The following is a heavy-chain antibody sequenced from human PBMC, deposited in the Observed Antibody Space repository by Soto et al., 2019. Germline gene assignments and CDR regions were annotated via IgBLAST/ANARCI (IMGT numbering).Heavy chain of an antibody. CDR2: IIPIFGTA. Sequence: SSVKVSCKASGGTFSSYAISWVRQAPGQGLEWMGGIIPIFGTANYAQKFQGRVTITADESTSTAYMELSSLRSEDTAVYYCARTLTFVDTAMGHFDYWGQGTWVTVSS. V-gene: IGHV1-69*13. CDR3: ARTLTFVDTAMGHFDY. J-gene: IGHJ4*02. CDR1: GGTFSSYA. D-gene: IGHD5-18*01.